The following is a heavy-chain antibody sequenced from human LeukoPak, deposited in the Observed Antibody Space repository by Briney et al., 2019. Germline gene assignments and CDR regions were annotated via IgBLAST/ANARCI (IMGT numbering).Heavy chain of an antibody. CDR1: GFTFSNFA. D-gene: IGHD1-26*01. J-gene: IGHJ4*02. Sequence: GGSLRVSCAASGFTFSNFAMSWVRQARGKGLEWVSGITNDGGRYYADSVKGRFTISRDNSETRLYVQMNSLRADDTAVYYCAKQQGCELAGDDFDYWGQGILVTVSS. CDR3: AKQQGCELAGDDFDY. CDR2: ITNDGGR. V-gene: IGHV3-23*01.